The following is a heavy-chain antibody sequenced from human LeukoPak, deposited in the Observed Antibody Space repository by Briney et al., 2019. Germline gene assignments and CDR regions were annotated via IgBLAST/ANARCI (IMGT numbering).Heavy chain of an antibody. CDR3: ARDAAGPNAFDI. D-gene: IGHD6-13*01. CDR2: IYYSGST. V-gene: IGHV4-61*01. J-gene: IGHJ3*02. Sequence: SETLSLTCTVSGGSVSSGSYYWSWIRQPPGKGLEWIGYIYYSGSTNYNPSLKSRVTISVDTSKNQFSPKLSSVTAADTAVYYCARDAAGPNAFDIWGQGTMVTVSS. CDR1: GGSVSSGSYY.